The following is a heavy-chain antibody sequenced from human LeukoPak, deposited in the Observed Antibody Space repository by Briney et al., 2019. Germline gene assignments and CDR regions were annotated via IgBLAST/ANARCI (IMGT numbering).Heavy chain of an antibody. CDR1: GDSTNGHY. CDR3: ARGIGTTNFDY. J-gene: IGHJ4*02. D-gene: IGHD1-7*01. V-gene: IGHV4-4*07. CDR2: IYTSGTT. Sequence: SETLSLTCTVSGDSTNGHYWGWIRQPAGEGLEWIGRIYTSGTTNHNPSLKSRVTMSQDTSKTQFALRLNSVTAADTAVYYCARGIGTTNFDYWGQGALVTVSS.